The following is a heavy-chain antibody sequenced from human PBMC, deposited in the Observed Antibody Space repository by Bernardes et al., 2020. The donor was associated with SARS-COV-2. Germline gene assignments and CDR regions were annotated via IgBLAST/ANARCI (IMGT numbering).Heavy chain of an antibody. CDR3: ARLDNDAFDM. CDR2: IHLGDSDS. V-gene: IGHV5-51*01. CDR1: GSSFTSSW. Sequence: GESLKISCQGSGSSFTSSWIGWVRQMPGIGLEWMGFIHLGDSDSTYSPSFQGHVTISADKSISTTYLRWSSLKASDTAIYYCARLDNDAFDMWGQGTMVTVSS. J-gene: IGHJ3*02.